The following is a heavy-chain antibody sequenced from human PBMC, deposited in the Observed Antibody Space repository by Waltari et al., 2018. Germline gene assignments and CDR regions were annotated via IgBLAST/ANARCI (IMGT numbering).Heavy chain of an antibody. CDR3: ARGRMRPLRVLEWLSGMDV. D-gene: IGHD3-3*01. V-gene: IGHV4-34*01. CDR2: INHSGST. CDR1: GGSFSGYY. J-gene: IGHJ6*02. Sequence: QVQLQQWGAGLLKPSETLSLTCAVYGGSFSGYYWSWIRQPPGKGLEWIGEINHSGSTNYNPSLKSRVTISVDTSKNQFSLKLSSVTAADTAVYYCARGRMRPLRVLEWLSGMDVWGQGTTVTVSS.